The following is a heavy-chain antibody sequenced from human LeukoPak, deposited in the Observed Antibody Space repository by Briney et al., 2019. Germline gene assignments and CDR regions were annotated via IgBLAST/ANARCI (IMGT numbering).Heavy chain of an antibody. CDR1: GGSISSGGYY. V-gene: IGHV4-31*03. J-gene: IGHJ4*02. D-gene: IGHD3-10*01. CDR3: ARGWFGEFNFDY. Sequence: PSETLSLTCTVSGGSISSGGYYWSWIRQHPGKGLEWIGYIYYSGSTYYNPSLKSRVTISVDTSKNQFSLKLSSVTAADMAVYYCARGWFGEFNFDYWGQGTLATVSS. CDR2: IYYSGST.